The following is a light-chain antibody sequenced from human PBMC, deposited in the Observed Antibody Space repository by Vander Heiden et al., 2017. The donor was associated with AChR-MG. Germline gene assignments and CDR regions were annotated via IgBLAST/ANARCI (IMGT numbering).Light chain of an antibody. CDR3: SSFSTGSTDVV. Sequence: QSALTQPASVSGSPGQSITISCTGTTSDVGAYDYVSWYQHHPGEAPKLMIFDVTERPSGISDRFSGSKSGNTASLTISGLQAEDEADYYCSSFSTGSTDVVFGGGTKVTVL. V-gene: IGLV2-14*03. CDR1: TSDVGAYDY. J-gene: IGLJ2*01. CDR2: DVT.